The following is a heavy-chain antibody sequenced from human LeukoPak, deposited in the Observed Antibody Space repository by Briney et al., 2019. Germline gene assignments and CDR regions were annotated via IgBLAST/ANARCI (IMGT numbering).Heavy chain of an antibody. D-gene: IGHD3-10*01. Sequence: GGSLRLSCAGSGFSFSSYGMHWVRQAPGKGLEWVAFLRYDGTTQYYADSVKGRFTISRDNSKNTLFLQINSLRAEDTAVYYCAKDIYYYGSGSYTFDFWGQGTLVTVSS. V-gene: IGHV3-30*02. CDR2: LRYDGTTQ. J-gene: IGHJ4*02. CDR3: AKDIYYYGSGSYTFDF. CDR1: GFSFSSYG.